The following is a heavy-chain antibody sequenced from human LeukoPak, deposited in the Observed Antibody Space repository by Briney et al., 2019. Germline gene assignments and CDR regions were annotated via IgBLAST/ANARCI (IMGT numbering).Heavy chain of an antibody. CDR2: FDPEDGET. Sequence: ASVKVSCKVSGYTLTELSMHWVRQAPGKGLEWMGGFDPEDGETIYAQKFQGRVTMNEDTSTDTAYMEMSSLRSEDTAVYYCATGTPYCGGGSCYSSSGAFDIWGQGTMVTVSS. CDR3: ATGTPYCGGGSCYSSSGAFDI. CDR1: GYTLTELS. J-gene: IGHJ3*02. D-gene: IGHD2-15*01. V-gene: IGHV1-24*01.